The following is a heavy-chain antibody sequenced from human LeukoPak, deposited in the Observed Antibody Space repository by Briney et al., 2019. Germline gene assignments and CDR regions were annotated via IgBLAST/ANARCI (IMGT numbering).Heavy chain of an antibody. J-gene: IGHJ4*02. CDR3: AKRQSSGCFDF. CDR2: ISSSGSYI. CDR1: GFIFSDHY. V-gene: IGHV3-11*06. Sequence: SGGSLRLSCAASGFIFSDHYMTWMRQAPGKRLEWISYISSSGSYINYADSVKGRFIISRDNAKNSLYLQMNSLTADDTAVYYCAKRQSSGCFDFWGQGTLVTVSS. D-gene: IGHD6-19*01.